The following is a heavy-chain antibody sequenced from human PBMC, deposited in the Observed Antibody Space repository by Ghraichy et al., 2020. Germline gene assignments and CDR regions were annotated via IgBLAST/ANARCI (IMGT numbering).Heavy chain of an antibody. CDR1: GYSISSGYY. CDR2: IYHSGST. J-gene: IGHJ4*02. Sequence: SETLSLTCTVSGYSISSGYYWGWIRQPPGKGLEWIGSIYHSGSTYYNPSLKSRVTISVDTSKNQFSLKLSSVTAADTAVYYCARDGGSSWYDYWGQGTLVTVSS. CDR3: ARDGGSSWYDY. V-gene: IGHV4-38-2*02. D-gene: IGHD6-13*01.